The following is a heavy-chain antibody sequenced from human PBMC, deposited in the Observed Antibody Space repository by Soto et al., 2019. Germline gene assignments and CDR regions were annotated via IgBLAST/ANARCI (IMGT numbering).Heavy chain of an antibody. D-gene: IGHD5-12*01. J-gene: IGHJ6*03. CDR2: FYYIGST. CDR1: GGSISSSSYY. Sequence: PSETLSLTCTVSGGSISSSSYYWGWIRQSPGKGLEWIGSFYYIGSTYYSPSLKSRVTISGDTSKKEISLRLSSVTAADTAVYYCARISVASRYMDVWGKGTTVTVS. CDR3: ARISVASRYMDV. V-gene: IGHV4-39*01.